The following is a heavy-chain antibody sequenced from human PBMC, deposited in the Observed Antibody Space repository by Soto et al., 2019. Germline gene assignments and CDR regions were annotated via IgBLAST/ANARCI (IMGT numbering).Heavy chain of an antibody. Sequence: SETLSVTCTVSGGSIGTDYWSWIRQPPGKGLEWIGYIYYRGNTDYNPSLKSRVTISLDTPKNQFSLKLSSVTAADTAVYYCARHPGYYDILTGYTTYYFDSWGQGILVTVSS. V-gene: IGHV4-59*08. D-gene: IGHD3-9*01. J-gene: IGHJ4*02. CDR3: ARHPGYYDILTGYTTYYFDS. CDR1: GGSIGTDY. CDR2: IYYRGNT.